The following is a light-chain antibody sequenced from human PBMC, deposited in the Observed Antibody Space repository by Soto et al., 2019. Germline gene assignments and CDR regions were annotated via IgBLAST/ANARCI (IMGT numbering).Light chain of an antibody. V-gene: IGLV1-40*01. J-gene: IGLJ2*01. CDR2: GNT. CDR1: SSNIGSGYD. CDR3: QSYDINLGVVV. Sequence: QSVLTQPPSVSGAPGHRVTISCTGSSSNIGSGYDVHWYQQLPGTAPKLLISGNTDRPSGVPDRFSGSKSGISASLAITGLQNEDEADSYCQSYDINLGVVVFGGGTKLTVL.